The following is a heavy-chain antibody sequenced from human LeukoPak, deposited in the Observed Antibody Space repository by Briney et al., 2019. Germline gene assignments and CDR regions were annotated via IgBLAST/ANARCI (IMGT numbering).Heavy chain of an antibody. Sequence: GGSLRLSCAASGFTFSSYAMHWVRQAPGKGLEWVAVISYDGSNKYYADSVKGRFAISRDNSKNTVYLQMNNLRVEDTAVYYCARANTPFADYWGQGALVTVSS. CDR1: GFTFSSYA. CDR2: ISYDGSNK. J-gene: IGHJ4*02. V-gene: IGHV3-30*09. D-gene: IGHD2-2*02. CDR3: ARANTPFADY.